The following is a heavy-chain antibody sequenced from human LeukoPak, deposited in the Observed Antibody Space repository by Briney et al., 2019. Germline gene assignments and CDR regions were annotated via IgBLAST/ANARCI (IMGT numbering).Heavy chain of an antibody. CDR2: IYYSGIT. Sequence: SETLSLTCTVSGGSIGSSNYYWGWIRQPPGKGLEWIGSIYYSGITYYNPSLKSRVTISIDTSKNQFSLKLSSVTAADTAVYYCARGAVPDYWGQGTLVTVSS. CDR1: GGSIGSSNYY. J-gene: IGHJ4*02. V-gene: IGHV4-39*07. CDR3: ARGAVPDY. D-gene: IGHD6-19*01.